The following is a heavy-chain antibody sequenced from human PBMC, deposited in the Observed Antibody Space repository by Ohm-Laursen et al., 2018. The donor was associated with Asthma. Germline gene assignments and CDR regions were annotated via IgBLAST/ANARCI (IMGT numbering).Heavy chain of an antibody. V-gene: IGHV1-18*01. CDR1: GGTFSSYA. D-gene: IGHD2-21*01. Sequence: SVKVSCKASGGTFSSYAISWVRQAPGQRPEWMGWIYIRNTNYAPKFRDRITLSTDTSTNTAYMDLRSLRSDDTAVYYCVRDVVDRYDFWGQGSLVIVSS. CDR3: VRDVVDRYDF. CDR2: IYIRNT. J-gene: IGHJ4*02.